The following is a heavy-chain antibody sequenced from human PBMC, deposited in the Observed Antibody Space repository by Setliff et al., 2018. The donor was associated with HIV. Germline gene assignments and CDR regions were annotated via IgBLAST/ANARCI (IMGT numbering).Heavy chain of an antibody. CDR3: ARDRTAGNTYDYAY. V-gene: IGHV1-46*01. J-gene: IGHJ4*02. CDR1: GYTFTNYY. CDR2: VNPSGGST. D-gene: IGHD3-16*01. Sequence: ASVKVSCRASGYTFTNYYIHWVRQAPGQGLEWLGMVNPSGGSTAYAQKFQGRVTMTKDTSTNTVYMDLSGLRSDDTAVYYCARDRTAGNTYDYAYWGQVTLVTVSS.